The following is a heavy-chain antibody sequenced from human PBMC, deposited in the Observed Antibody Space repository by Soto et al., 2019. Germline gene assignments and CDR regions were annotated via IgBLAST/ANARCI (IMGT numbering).Heavy chain of an antibody. CDR2: TYYWSKWYI. CDR1: GDSVSSNSAG. J-gene: IGHJ4*02. Sequence: SQTLSLTCAISGDSVSSNSAGWNWIRQSPSRGLEWLGRTYYWSKWYIDYALSVKSRITINPDTSRNQFSLQLNSVTPEDAAVYYCARDLSSGSRVRTLDXWGQGTLVTVSS. D-gene: IGHD3-10*01. CDR3: ARDLSSGSRVRTLDX. V-gene: IGHV6-1*01.